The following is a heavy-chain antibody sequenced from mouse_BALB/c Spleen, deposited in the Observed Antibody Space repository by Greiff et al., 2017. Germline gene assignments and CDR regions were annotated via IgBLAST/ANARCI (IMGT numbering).Heavy chain of an antibody. J-gene: IGHJ2*01. CDR1: GYAFTNYL. CDR2: INPGSGGT. D-gene: IGHD2-3*01. Sequence: VQLQQSGAELVRPGTSVKVSCKASGYAFTNYLIEWVKQRPGQGLEWIGMINPGSGGTNYNEKFKGKATLTADKSSSTAYMQLSSLTSDDSAVYFCARTYDGYYGYWGQGTTLTVAS. V-gene: IGHV1-54*01. CDR3: ARTYDGYYGY.